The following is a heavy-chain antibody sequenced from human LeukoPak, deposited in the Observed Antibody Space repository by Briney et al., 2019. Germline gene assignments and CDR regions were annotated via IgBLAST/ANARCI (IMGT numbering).Heavy chain of an antibody. Sequence: SETLSLTCAVYGGSFSGYYWSWIRQPPGKGLEWIGEINHSGSTNYNPSLKSRVTISVDTSKNQFSLKLSSVTAADTAVYYCARGSVAVPVYNPRWFDPWGQGTLVTVSS. CDR3: ARGSVAVPVYNPRWFDP. CDR2: INHSGST. J-gene: IGHJ5*02. V-gene: IGHV4-34*01. CDR1: GGSFSGYY. D-gene: IGHD2-2*01.